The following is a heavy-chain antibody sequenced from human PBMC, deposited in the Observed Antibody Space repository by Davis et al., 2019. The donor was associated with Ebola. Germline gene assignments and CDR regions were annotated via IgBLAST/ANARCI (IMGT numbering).Heavy chain of an antibody. V-gene: IGHV3-48*04. CDR1: GFTFSSYS. CDR2: ISSSSSTI. CDR3: AKGEGYSYGLVNWFDP. D-gene: IGHD5-18*01. Sequence: GESLKISCAASGFTFSSYSMNWVRQAPGKGLEWVSYISSSSSTIYYADSVKGRFTISRDNAKNSLYLQMNSLRAEDTAVYYCAKGEGYSYGLVNWFDPWGQGTLVTVSS. J-gene: IGHJ5*02.